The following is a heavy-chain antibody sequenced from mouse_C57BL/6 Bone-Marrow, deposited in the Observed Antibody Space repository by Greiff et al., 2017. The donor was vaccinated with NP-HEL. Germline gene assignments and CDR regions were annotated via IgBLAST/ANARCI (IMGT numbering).Heavy chain of an antibody. V-gene: IGHV1-64*01. CDR3: ARSGHLSLAMDY. J-gene: IGHJ4*01. CDR2: IHPNSGST. D-gene: IGHD1-1*01. Sequence: QVQLQQPGAELVKPGASVKLSCKASGYTFTSYWMHWVKQRPGQGLEWIGMIHPNSGSTNYNEKFKSKATLTVDKSTSTAYMKLSSLTSEDSAVYYCARSGHLSLAMDYWGQGTSVTVSS. CDR1: GYTFTSYW.